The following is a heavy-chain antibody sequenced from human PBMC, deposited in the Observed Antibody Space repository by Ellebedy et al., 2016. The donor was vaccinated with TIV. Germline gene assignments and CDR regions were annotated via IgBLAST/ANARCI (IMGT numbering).Heavy chain of an antibody. CDR1: GYTFTSYY. J-gene: IGHJ4*02. CDR3: ARGDNYYYDNSGYYYTY. Sequence: ASVKVSCKASGYTFTSYYFYWVRQAPGQGLEWMGIINPTTGNSNYAQKFQGRVTMTRDTSTSTCYMELSSLRSEDTAVYYCARGDNYYYDNSGYYYTYWGQGTLVTVSS. V-gene: IGHV1-46*01. D-gene: IGHD3-22*01. CDR2: INPTTGNS.